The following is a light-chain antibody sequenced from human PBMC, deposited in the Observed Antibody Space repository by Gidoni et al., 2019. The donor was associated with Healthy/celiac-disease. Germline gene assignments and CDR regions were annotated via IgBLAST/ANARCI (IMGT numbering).Light chain of an antibody. J-gene: IGKJ4*01. CDR2: AAS. V-gene: IGKV1-39*01. Sequence: DIQMTQSPSSLSASVGDRVTITCRASQSISSYLNCYQQKPGKAPNLLIYAASSLQSWVPSRFSGSVSGTDFPLTIRSLQPEDFATYYCQQSYSTPPLTFGGGTKVEIK. CDR3: QQSYSTPPLT. CDR1: QSISSY.